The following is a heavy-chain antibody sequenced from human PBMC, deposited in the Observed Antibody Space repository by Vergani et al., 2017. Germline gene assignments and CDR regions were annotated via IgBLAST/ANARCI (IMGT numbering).Heavy chain of an antibody. CDR3: ATNSCGTPHCQIGYFRD. V-gene: IGHV3-30*03. Sequence: QVHLVESGGGVVQPGRSLSLSWVVSGFTSSYYGMHWVRQAPGKGLEWVAVISYDGTQKYYADSVKGRFTISRDNSKSTLYLQMNSLSTEDTAVYYCATNSCGTPHCQIGYFRDWGHGSLVTVSS. J-gene: IGHJ2*01. CDR2: ISYDGTQK. D-gene: IGHD2-15*01. CDR1: GFTSSYYG.